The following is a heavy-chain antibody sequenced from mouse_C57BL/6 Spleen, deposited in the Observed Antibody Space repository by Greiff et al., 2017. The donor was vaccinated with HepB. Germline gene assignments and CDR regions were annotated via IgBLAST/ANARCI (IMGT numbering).Heavy chain of an antibody. J-gene: IGHJ3*01. D-gene: IGHD2-12*01. CDR3: ARRGLYDPPGAWFAY. V-gene: IGHV1-26*01. CDR1: GYTFTDYY. Sequence: VQLQQSGPELVKPGASVKISCKASGYTFTDYYMNWVKQSHGKSLEWIGDINPNNGGTSYNQKFKGKATLTVDKSSSTAYMELRSLTSEDSAVYYCARRGLYDPPGAWFAYWGQGTLVTVSA. CDR2: INPNNGGT.